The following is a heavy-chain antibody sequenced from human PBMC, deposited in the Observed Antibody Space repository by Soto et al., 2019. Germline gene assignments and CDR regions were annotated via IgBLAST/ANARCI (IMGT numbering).Heavy chain of an antibody. V-gene: IGHV4-34*01. CDR2: SNHSGST. J-gene: IGHJ5*02. CDR1: GGSFSGYY. Sequence: QVQLQQWGAGLLKPSETLSLTCAVYGGSFSGYYWSWIRQPPGKGLEWIGESNHSGSTNYNPSLKSRVTISVDTSQNQFSLKLSSVTAADTAVYYCARGGIAVAGPKYNWFDPWGQGTLVTVSS. D-gene: IGHD6-19*01. CDR3: ARGGIAVAGPKYNWFDP.